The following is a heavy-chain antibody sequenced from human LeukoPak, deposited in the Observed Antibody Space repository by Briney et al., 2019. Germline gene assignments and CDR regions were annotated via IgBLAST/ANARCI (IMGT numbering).Heavy chain of an antibody. D-gene: IGHD3-22*01. CDR1: GFTFSSYS. V-gene: IGHV3-23*01. J-gene: IGHJ4*02. CDR2: ISGSGGST. Sequence: GGSLRLSCAASGFTFSSYSMSWVRQAPGKGLEWVSAISGSGGSTYYADSVKGRFTISRDNSKNTLYLQMNSLRAEDTAVYYCAKDVDSSGYSYYFDYWGQGTLVTVSS. CDR3: AKDVDSSGYSYYFDY.